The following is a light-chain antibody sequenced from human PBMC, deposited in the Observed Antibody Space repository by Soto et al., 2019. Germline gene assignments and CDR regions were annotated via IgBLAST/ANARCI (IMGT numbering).Light chain of an antibody. V-gene: IGKV2-24*01. J-gene: IGKJ1*01. CDR2: RVS. CDR3: VQFAQFPQT. Sequence: DVVLTQTPLSSPVTLGQPASISCRSSQSLVYSDGNTYLSWLHQRPGQPPRLLIYRVSNRFPGVPDRFSGSGAGTDFTLKISRVEAEDVGVYYCVQFAQFPQTFGQGTEVEI. CDR1: QSLVYSDGNTY.